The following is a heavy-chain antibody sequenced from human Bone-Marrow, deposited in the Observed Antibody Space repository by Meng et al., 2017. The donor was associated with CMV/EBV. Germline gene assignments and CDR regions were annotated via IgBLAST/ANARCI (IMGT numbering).Heavy chain of an antibody. CDR1: GGTFSSYA. V-gene: IGHV1-69*10. CDR2: IIPILGIA. D-gene: IGHD2/OR15-2a*01. J-gene: IGHJ3*02. Sequence: SVKVSCKASGGTFSSYAISWVRQAPGQGLEWMGGIIPILGIANYAQKFQGRVTITADKSTSTAYMELSSLRSEDTAVYYCARSPDDYLAHDAFDIWGQGTMVTVPS. CDR3: ARSPDDYLAHDAFDI.